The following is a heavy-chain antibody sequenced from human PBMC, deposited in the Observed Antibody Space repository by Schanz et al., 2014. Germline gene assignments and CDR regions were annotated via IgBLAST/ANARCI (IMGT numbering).Heavy chain of an antibody. CDR1: GGSISTSTYY. D-gene: IGHD3-9*01. CDR2: IYYSGST. J-gene: IGHJ4*02. V-gene: IGHV4-39*02. CDR3: TRGGLGFFDY. Sequence: QLPLQESGPRLVKPSETLSLTCTVSGGSISTSTYYWGWIRQPPGKGLEWIGNIYYSGSTYYNPSLKSRVTIPVDTSKNHFSRKVTSVTAADTALYYCTRGGLGFFDYWGQGNLVTVSS.